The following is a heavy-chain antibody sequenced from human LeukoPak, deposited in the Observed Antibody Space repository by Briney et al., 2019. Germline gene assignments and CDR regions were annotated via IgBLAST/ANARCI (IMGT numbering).Heavy chain of an antibody. CDR3: ARASSGYYNWFDP. D-gene: IGHD3-22*01. Sequence: SETLSLTCTVSGGSISSSTYYWGWIRQPPGKGLEWIGHIYYGGSTYYNPSLKRRVTISVDPSKNQCSLKLSSLTAADTAVYYCARASSGYYNWFDPWGQGTLVTVSS. J-gene: IGHJ5*02. CDR2: IYYGGST. CDR1: GGSISSSTYY. V-gene: IGHV4-39*07.